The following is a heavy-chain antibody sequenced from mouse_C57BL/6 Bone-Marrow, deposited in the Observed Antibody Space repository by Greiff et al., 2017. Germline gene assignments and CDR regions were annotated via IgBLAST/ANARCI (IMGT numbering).Heavy chain of an antibody. Sequence: VQLQQSGAELVKPGASVTLSCTASGFNIKDYYMHWVKQRTEQGLEWIGRIDPEDGETKYAPKFQGKATITADTSSNTAYLQLSSLTSEDTAVYYCASNWEGYAMDYWGQGTSVTVSS. V-gene: IGHV14-2*01. CDR3: ASNWEGYAMDY. CDR1: GFNIKDYY. J-gene: IGHJ4*01. D-gene: IGHD4-1*01. CDR2: IDPEDGET.